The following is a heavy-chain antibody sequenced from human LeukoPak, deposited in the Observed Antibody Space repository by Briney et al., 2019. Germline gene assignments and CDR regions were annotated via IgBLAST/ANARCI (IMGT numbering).Heavy chain of an antibody. V-gene: IGHV4-34*01. CDR3: AREAQHHRPYYYYYMDV. J-gene: IGHJ6*03. CDR2: INHSGST. D-gene: IGHD1-14*01. CDR1: GGSFSGYY. Sequence: SSETLSLTCAVYGGSFSGYYWSWIRQPPGKGLEWIGEINHSGSTNYNPSLKSRVTISVDTSKNQFSLKLSSVTAADTAVYYCAREAQHHRPYYYYYMDVWGKGTTVTISS.